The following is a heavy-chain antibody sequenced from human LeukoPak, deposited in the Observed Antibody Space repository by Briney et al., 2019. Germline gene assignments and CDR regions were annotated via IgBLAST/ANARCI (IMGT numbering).Heavy chain of an antibody. CDR2: INDSGST. CDR3: ARGLAGDSAFDI. CDR1: GGSISNSYYY. J-gene: IGHJ3*02. D-gene: IGHD6-19*01. V-gene: IGHV4-39*02. Sequence: SETLSLTCSVSGGSISNSYYYWVWIRQAPGKGLEWIGTINDSGSTSYSPSLRSRVTISVDTSKNQFSLNLRSVTAADTAVYYCARGLAGDSAFDIWGQGTMVTVSS.